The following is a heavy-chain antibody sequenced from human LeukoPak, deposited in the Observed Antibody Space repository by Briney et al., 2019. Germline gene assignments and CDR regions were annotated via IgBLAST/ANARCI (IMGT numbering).Heavy chain of an antibody. V-gene: IGHV4-34*01. J-gene: IGHJ4*02. CDR3: ARSSRAVAGTLDY. Sequence: SETLSLTCAVYGGSFSGYYWSWIRQPPGKGLEWIGIIYYSGSTYYNPSLKSRVTISVDTSKNQFSLKLSSVTAADTAVYYCARSSRAVAGTLDYWGQGTLVTVSS. CDR1: GGSFSGYY. CDR2: IYYSGST. D-gene: IGHD6-19*01.